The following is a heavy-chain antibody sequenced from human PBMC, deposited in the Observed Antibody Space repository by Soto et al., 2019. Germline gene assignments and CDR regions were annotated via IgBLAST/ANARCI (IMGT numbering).Heavy chain of an antibody. Sequence: SLRLSCAASGLTCSSYDMHWLHQGPGKGLEWVSAIGTAGDTNYAGSVKGRFTISRENAKNSLYLQMNSLRAGDTAIYFCARAIGPTLFDYWGQGTLVTVS. D-gene: IGHD3-22*01. J-gene: IGHJ4*02. CDR3: ARAIGPTLFDY. CDR2: IGTAGDT. V-gene: IGHV3-13*04. CDR1: GLTCSSYD.